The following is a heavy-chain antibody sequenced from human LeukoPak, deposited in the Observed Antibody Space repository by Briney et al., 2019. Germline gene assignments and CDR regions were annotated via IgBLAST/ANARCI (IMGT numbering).Heavy chain of an antibody. CDR3: ARHYNYYDRSGYYLPDY. CDR1: GYSFTSYW. J-gene: IGHJ4*02. D-gene: IGHD3-22*01. V-gene: IGHV5-51*01. Sequence: GESLKISCKGSGYSFTSYWIGWVRQMPGKGLEWMGIIYPGDSDTRYSPSFQGQVTISADKSISTAYLQWSSLKASDTAMYYCARHYNYYDRSGYYLPDYWGQGTLVTVSS. CDR2: IYPGDSDT.